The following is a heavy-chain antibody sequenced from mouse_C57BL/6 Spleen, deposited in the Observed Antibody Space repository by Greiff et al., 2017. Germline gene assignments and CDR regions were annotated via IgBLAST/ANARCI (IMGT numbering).Heavy chain of an antibody. CDR2: IYPGSGNT. J-gene: IGHJ2*01. V-gene: IGHV1-76*01. CDR1: GYTFTDYY. Sequence: LVESGAELVRPGASVKLSCKASGYTFTDYYINWVKQRPGQGLEWIARIYPGSGNTYYNEKFKGKATLTAEKSSSTAYMQLSSLTSEDSAVYFCARGQGYWGQGTTLTVSS. CDR3: ARGQGY.